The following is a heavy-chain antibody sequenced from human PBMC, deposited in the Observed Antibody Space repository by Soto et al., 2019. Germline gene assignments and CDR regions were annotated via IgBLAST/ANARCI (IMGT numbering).Heavy chain of an antibody. V-gene: IGHV3-30-3*01. CDR3: ARARIYSSSWYYFDY. J-gene: IGHJ4*02. Sequence: GGSLRLSCAASGFTFRSYAMHWVRQAPGKGLEWVAVISYDGSNKYYADSVKGRFTISRDNSKNTLYLQMNSMRAEDTAVYYCARARIYSSSWYYFDYWGQGTLVTVSS. CDR2: ISYDGSNK. CDR1: GFTFRSYA. D-gene: IGHD6-13*01.